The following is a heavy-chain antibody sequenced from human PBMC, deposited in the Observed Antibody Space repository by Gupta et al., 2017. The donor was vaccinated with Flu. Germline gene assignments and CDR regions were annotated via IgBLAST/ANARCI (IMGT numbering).Heavy chain of an antibody. D-gene: IGHD2-15*01. J-gene: IGHJ4*02. CDR3: AKSRSAGSPPSYSFDY. CDR2: ISYDGNSE. Sequence: QVHLVESGGGVVQPGRSLRLSCAASGFTFWNYFLHWVRPAPGKGLECVAVISYDGNSEYYADSVKGRFTVSRDNSKNTLYLQLNSLRAEDTAVYYCAKSRSAGSPPSYSFDYCGQGTLVTVSS. CDR1: GFTFWNYF. V-gene: IGHV3-30-3*02.